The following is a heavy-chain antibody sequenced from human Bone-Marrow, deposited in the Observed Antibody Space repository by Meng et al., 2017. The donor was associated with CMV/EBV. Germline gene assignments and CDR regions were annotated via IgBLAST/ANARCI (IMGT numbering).Heavy chain of an antibody. CDR3: ARIRIAARPFGYYYYGMDV. J-gene: IGHJ6*02. Sequence: GESLKISCAASGFTFSSYWMSWVRQAPGKGLEWVANIKQDGSEKYYVDSVKGRFTISRDNAKNSLYLQMNSLRAEDTAVYYCARIRIAARPFGYYYYGMDVWGQGTTVTVSS. CDR2: IKQDGSEK. CDR1: GFTFSSYW. D-gene: IGHD6-6*01. V-gene: IGHV3-7*01.